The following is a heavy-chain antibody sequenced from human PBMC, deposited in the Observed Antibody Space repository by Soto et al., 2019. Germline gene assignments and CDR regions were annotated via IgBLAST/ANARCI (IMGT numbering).Heavy chain of an antibody. J-gene: IGHJ4*01. CDR3: ASSFTAGEISSWYAN. D-gene: IGHD6-13*01. CDR2: INSDGSTT. Sequence: GGSLRLSCAASGFTFISYWMHWVRQVPGKRLVWVSRINSDGSTTTYADSVQGRFTISRDNAKNTLSLQMNSLRGEDTAIYYCASSFTAGEISSWYANWGHGTLVTVSS. CDR1: GFTFISYW. V-gene: IGHV3-74*01.